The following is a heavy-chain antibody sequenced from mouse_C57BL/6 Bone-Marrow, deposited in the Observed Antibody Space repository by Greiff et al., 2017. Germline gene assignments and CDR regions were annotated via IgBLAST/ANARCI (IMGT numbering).Heavy chain of an antibody. J-gene: IGHJ4*01. D-gene: IGHD1-1*01. CDR2: IYPGDGDT. CDR1: GYAFSRYW. V-gene: IGHV1-80*01. CDR3: ARRGSSSAMDY. Sequence: VQLQQSGAELVQPGASVKISCKASGYAFSRYWMNWVKQRPGKGLEWIGQIYPGDGDTNYNGKFKGKATLTADKSSSTAYMQLSSLTSEDSAVYVCARRGSSSAMDYWGQGTSVTVSS.